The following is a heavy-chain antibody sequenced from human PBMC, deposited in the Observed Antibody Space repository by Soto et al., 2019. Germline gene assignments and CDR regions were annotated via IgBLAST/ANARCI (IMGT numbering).Heavy chain of an antibody. CDR3: ASPLFRQFGGAGGYFDY. V-gene: IGHV4-39*01. CDR2: IYYSGST. CDR1: GGSISSSSYY. Sequence: SETLSLTCTVSGGSISSSSYYWGWIRQPPGKGLEWIGSIYYSGSTYYNPSLKSRVTISVDTSKNQFSLKLSSVTAADTAVYYCASPLFRQFGGAGGYFDYWGQGTLVTVSS. J-gene: IGHJ4*02. D-gene: IGHD3-16*01.